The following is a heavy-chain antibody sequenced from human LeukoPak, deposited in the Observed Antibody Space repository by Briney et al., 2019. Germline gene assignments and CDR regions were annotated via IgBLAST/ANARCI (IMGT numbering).Heavy chain of an antibody. CDR2: INPNSGGT. V-gene: IGHV1-2*02. CDR1: GYTFTSYG. D-gene: IGHD6-25*01. Sequence: ASVKVSCKASGYTFTSYGISWVRQAPGQGLEWMGWINPNSGGTNYAQKFQGRVTMTRDTSISTAYMELSRLRSDDAAVYYCARGYSSEVDYWGQGTLVTVSS. CDR3: ARGYSSEVDY. J-gene: IGHJ4*02.